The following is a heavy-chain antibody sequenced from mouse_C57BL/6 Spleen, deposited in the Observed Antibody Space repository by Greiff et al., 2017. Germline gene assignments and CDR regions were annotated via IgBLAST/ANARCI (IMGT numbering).Heavy chain of an antibody. Sequence: EVHLVESGPGLVKPSQSLSLTCSVTGYSIPSGYYWNWIRQFPGNKLEWMGYISYDGSNNYNPSLKNRISLTRDTSKNQFFLKLHSVTTEDTSAYYCARYLGDGFYFDYWGQGTTLTVSS. CDR2: ISYDGSN. CDR1: GYSIPSGYY. J-gene: IGHJ2*01. V-gene: IGHV3-6*01. CDR3: ARYLGDGFYFDY. D-gene: IGHD3-1*01.